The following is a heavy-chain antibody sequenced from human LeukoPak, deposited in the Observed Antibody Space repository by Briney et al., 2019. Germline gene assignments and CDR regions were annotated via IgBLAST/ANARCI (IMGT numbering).Heavy chain of an antibody. V-gene: IGHV4-59*08. J-gene: IGHJ5*02. CDR3: ARHAFWSGWFDP. D-gene: IGHD2-8*02. CDR1: GGSISSYY. CDR2: IYYSGST. Sequence: SQTLSRTCTVSGGSISSYYWSWIRQPPGKGLEWIGYIYYSGSTNYNPSLKSRVTISVDTSKNQFSLKLSSVTAADTAVYYCARHAFWSGWFDPWGQGTLVTVSS.